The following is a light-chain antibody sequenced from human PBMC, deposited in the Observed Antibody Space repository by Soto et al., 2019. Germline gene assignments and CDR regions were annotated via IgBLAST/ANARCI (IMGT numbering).Light chain of an antibody. Sequence: DIQMTQPPSTLSGSGADRVTITRGASQTISSWFAWYQQKPGQPPKVLIYGASNLQSGVPPMFSCSGSGSAFTLAISSLQPEDSETAYCLQDINYTWTFGQGTKLDIK. CDR1: QTISSW. J-gene: IGKJ1*01. V-gene: IGKV1-5*01. CDR3: LQDINYTWT. CDR2: GAS.